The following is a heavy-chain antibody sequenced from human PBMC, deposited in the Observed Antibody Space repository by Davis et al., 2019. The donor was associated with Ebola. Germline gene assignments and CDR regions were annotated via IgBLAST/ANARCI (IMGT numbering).Heavy chain of an antibody. Sequence: PGGSLRLSCATSGFTFSSYWMTWVRQAPGRGLEWVANIKQDGSETYYGDSVKGRFTISRDNSKNTLYLQMNSLRPEDTAVYYCGRTPRQGGNWYFDLWGRGTLVTVSS. D-gene: IGHD3-16*01. CDR2: IKQDGSET. CDR1: GFTFSSYW. V-gene: IGHV3-7*01. CDR3: GRTPRQGGNWYFDL. J-gene: IGHJ2*01.